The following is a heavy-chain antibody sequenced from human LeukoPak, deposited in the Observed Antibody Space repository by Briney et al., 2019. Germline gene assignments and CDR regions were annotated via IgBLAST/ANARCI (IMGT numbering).Heavy chain of an antibody. CDR1: GFTYSSYA. D-gene: IGHD1-26*01. CDR2: ISGSGGST. V-gene: IGHV3-23*01. Sequence: GGSLRLSCAASGFTYSSYAMSWVRQAPGKALERVSAISGSGGSTYYADSVKGRFTISRDNSKNTLYLQMNSLRAEDTAVYYCAKNKGGSYPSYFDYWGQGTLVTVSS. CDR3: AKNKGGSYPSYFDY. J-gene: IGHJ4*02.